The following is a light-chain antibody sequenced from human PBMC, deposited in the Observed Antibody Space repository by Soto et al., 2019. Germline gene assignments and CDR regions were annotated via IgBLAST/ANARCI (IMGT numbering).Light chain of an antibody. CDR2: GAS. Sequence: EILLTQSPGTLSLSPGERATLSCRASQCVSGYLAWFQQKTGQAPRLLIFGASSRSTGIPDRFSGSGSGTDFTLTISRLEPEDFAVYYCQQYGRPYTFGQGTKLEI. V-gene: IGKV3-20*01. CDR1: QCVSGY. CDR3: QQYGRPYT. J-gene: IGKJ2*01.